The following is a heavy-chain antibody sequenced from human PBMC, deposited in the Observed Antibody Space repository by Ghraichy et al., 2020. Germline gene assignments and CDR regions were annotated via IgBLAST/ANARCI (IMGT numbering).Heavy chain of an antibody. CDR2: IIPIFGTA. CDR3: SFSAHLIAVAGTQSDFDY. V-gene: IGHV1-69*13. CDR1: GGTFSSYA. Sequence: SVKVSCKASGGTFSSYAISWVRQAPGQGLEWMGGIIPIFGTANYAQKFQGRVTITADESTSTAYMELSSLRSEATAVYYCSFSAHLIAVAGTQSDFDYWGQGTLVTVSS. D-gene: IGHD6-19*01. J-gene: IGHJ4*02.